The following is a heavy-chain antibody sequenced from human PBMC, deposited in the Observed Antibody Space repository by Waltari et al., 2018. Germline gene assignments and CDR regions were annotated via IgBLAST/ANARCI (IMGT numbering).Heavy chain of an antibody. D-gene: IGHD3-9*01. V-gene: IGHV4-61*02. J-gene: IGHJ4*02. CDR1: GGSISSGSYY. CDR2: IYTMGST. CDR3: ASGYYDILTGSAPFDY. Sequence: QVQLQESGPGLVKPSQTLSLTCTVSGGSISSGSYYWSWIRQPAGKGLEWIGRIYTMGSTNYNPSLKSRVTISVDTSKNQFSLKLSSVTAADTAVYYCASGYYDILTGSAPFDYWGQGTLVTVSS.